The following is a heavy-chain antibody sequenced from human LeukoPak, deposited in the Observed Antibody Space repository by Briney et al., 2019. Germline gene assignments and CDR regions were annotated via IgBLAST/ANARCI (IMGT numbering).Heavy chain of an antibody. J-gene: IGHJ4*02. CDR1: GYTFTGYY. D-gene: IGHD3-10*01. CDR2: INPNSGGT. V-gene: IGHV1-2*02. Sequence: ASVKVSCKASGYTFTGYYMHWVRQAPGQGLEWMGWINPNSGGTNYAQKFQGRVTMTRDTSISTAYMELSRLRSDDTAVYYCARGSSTMVRGVTPVYYWGQGTLVTVSS. CDR3: ARGSSTMVRGVTPVYY.